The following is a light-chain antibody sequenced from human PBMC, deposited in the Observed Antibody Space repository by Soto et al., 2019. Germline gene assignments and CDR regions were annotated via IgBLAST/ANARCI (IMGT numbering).Light chain of an antibody. CDR1: KSVSSN. J-gene: IGKJ5*01. Sequence: EIVMTQSPATLSVSPGERATLSCRASKSVSSNLAWYQQNPGQAPRLLIYGASTRATGIPARFSGSGSGTEFTLTISSLQSEDFAVYYCQQYNNWPSTFGQGTRLEIK. V-gene: IGKV3-15*01. CDR3: QQYNNWPST. CDR2: GAS.